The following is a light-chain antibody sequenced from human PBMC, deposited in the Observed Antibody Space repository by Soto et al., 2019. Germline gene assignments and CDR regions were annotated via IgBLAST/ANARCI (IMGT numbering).Light chain of an antibody. Sequence: QSLSSVSASVGDRVTITFRASQGISSNLAWYQQKPGRAPKLLIFGASTLQSGVPSRFSGSGSGTDFTLTISSLQPEDFATHYCQQSYSPPQAFGPGTRLQNK. J-gene: IGKJ5*01. CDR3: QQSYSPPQA. CDR2: GAS. V-gene: IGKV1-39*01. CDR1: QGISSN.